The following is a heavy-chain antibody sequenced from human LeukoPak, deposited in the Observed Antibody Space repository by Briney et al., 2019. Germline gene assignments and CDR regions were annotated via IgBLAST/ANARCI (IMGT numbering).Heavy chain of an antibody. V-gene: IGHV1-18*01. CDR2: ISAYNGNT. CDR1: GYTFTSYG. Sequence: ASVKVSCKASGYTFTSYGISWVRQAPGQGLEWMGWISAYNGNTNYAQKLQGRVTMTTDTSTSTAYMELRSLRPDDTAVYYCARDQRMDTAMVEWDYWGQGTLVTVSS. CDR3: ARDQRMDTAMVEWDY. D-gene: IGHD5-18*01. J-gene: IGHJ4*02.